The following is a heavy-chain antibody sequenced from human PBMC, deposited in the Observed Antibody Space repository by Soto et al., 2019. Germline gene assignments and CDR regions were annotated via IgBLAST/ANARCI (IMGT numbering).Heavy chain of an antibody. V-gene: IGHV5-51*01. CDR2: IYPGDSDT. J-gene: IGHJ6*02. CDR3: ARRERYSSSWDPKVDYYYGMDV. D-gene: IGHD6-13*01. CDR1: GYSFTSYW. Sequence: GESLKISCKGSGYSFTSYWIGWVRQMPGKGLEWMGIIYPGDSDTRYSPSFQGQVTISADKSISTAYLQWSSLKASDTAMYYCARRERYSSSWDPKVDYYYGMDVWGQGTTVTVSS.